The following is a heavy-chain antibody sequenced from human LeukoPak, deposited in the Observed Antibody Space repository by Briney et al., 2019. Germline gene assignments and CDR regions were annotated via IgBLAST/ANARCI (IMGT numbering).Heavy chain of an antibody. V-gene: IGHV3-7*01. CDR1: GLTFSNSW. CDR3: ARDLAYSRLDY. Sequence: GGSLRLSCAVSGLTFSNSWMDWVRQAPGKGLEWVASINPDGNKKYSADSVMGRFTISRDNAENSLYLQMNSLRVEDTAFYYCARDLAYSRLDYWGQGMLVTVSS. D-gene: IGHD5-18*01. CDR2: INPDGNKK. J-gene: IGHJ4*02.